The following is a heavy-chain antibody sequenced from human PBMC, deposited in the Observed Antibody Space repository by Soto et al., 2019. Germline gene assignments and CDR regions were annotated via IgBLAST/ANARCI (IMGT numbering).Heavy chain of an antibody. D-gene: IGHD2-2*01. Sequence: EVQLVESGGGLVQPGGSLRLSCAASGFTFSSYSMNWVRQAPGKGLEWVSYISSSSSTIYYADSVKGRFTISRDNAKNSLYLQMNSLRAEDTAVYYCAREGYQLLGDYYYYYMDVWGKGTTVTVSS. J-gene: IGHJ6*03. CDR3: AREGYQLLGDYYYYYMDV. CDR1: GFTFSSYS. V-gene: IGHV3-48*01. CDR2: ISSSSSTI.